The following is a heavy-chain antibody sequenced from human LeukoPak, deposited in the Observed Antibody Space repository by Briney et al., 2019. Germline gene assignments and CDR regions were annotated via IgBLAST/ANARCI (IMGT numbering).Heavy chain of an antibody. Sequence: GGSLGLSCAASGFTFSSYSMNWARQAPGKGLEGGSSISSSSSYIYYADLVKRRFTISRDNAQNSLYLQMNSLRAEDTAVYYCARDSCPRSCAFDIWGQGTMVTVSS. V-gene: IGHV3-21*01. J-gene: IGHJ3*02. CDR3: ARDSCPRSCAFDI. CDR1: GFTFSSYS. CDR2: ISSSSSYI.